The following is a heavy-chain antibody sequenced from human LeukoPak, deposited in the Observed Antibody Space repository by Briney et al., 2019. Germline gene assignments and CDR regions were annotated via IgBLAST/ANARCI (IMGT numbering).Heavy chain of an antibody. CDR2: IHHSGST. Sequence: PSETLSLTCTASSGSISSSSYYWGWIRQPPGTGLEWIGSIHHSGSTYYNPSLMSRVTISVDTWENQFSLNLSAVTAADTAVYYCAKVSQYGSPDEGDFWGQGTLVTVSS. J-gene: IGHJ4*02. CDR1: SGSISSSSYY. V-gene: IGHV4-39*07. CDR3: AKVSQYGSPDEGDF. D-gene: IGHD6-6*01.